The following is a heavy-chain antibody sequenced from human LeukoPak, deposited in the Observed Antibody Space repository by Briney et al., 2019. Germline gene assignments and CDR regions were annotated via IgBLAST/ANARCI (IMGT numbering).Heavy chain of an antibody. CDR3: ARLPNNWNDSDY. Sequence: ASVKVSCKASGYSFINYYIHWVRQAPGQGLEWMGIINPSSANTDYAQRIQGRVTMTRDTSTSTAYMELSRLRSDDTAVYYCARLPNNWNDSDYWGQGTLVTVSS. D-gene: IGHD1-20*01. CDR2: INPSSANT. CDR1: GYSFINYY. J-gene: IGHJ4*02. V-gene: IGHV1-46*01.